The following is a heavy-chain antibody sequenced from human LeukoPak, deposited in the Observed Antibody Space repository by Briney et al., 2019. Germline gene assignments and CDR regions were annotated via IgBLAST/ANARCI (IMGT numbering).Heavy chain of an antibody. D-gene: IGHD3-22*01. CDR3: AKDTLRSAEGYF. Sequence: GGSLRLSCAASGFTFSRYWMSWVRQAPGKGLEWVANIKQDGSEKYYVDSVKGRFTISRDNAKNSLYLQMNSLRAEDTAVYYCAKDTLRSAEGYFWGQGILVTVSS. CDR2: IKQDGSEK. CDR1: GFTFSRYW. J-gene: IGHJ4*02. V-gene: IGHV3-7*01.